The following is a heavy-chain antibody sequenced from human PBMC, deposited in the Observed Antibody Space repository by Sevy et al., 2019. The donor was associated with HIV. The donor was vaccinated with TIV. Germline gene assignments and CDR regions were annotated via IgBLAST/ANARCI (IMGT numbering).Heavy chain of an antibody. J-gene: IGHJ4*02. D-gene: IGHD3-10*01. Sequence: GGSLRLSCAASGFTFSSYSMNWVRQAPGKGLEWVSSISSSSSYIYYADSVKGRLTISRDNAKNSLYLQMNSLRAEDTAVYYCARDVGWTVRGDSGTYFDYWGQGTLVTVSS. CDR3: ARDVGWTVRGDSGTYFDY. V-gene: IGHV3-21*01. CDR2: ISSSSSYI. CDR1: GFTFSSYS.